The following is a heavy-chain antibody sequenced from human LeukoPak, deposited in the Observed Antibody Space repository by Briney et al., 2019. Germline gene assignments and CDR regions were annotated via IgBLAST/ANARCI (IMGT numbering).Heavy chain of an antibody. Sequence: GGSLRLSCAASGFTFSSYSMNWVRQAPGKGLEWVSSISSSSSYIYYADSVKGRFTISRDNAKNSLYLQMNSLRAEDTAVYYCASRWYDSSGYYYYWGQGTLVTVSS. CDR1: GFTFSSYS. J-gene: IGHJ4*02. CDR2: ISSSSSYI. CDR3: ASRWYDSSGYYYY. D-gene: IGHD3-22*01. V-gene: IGHV3-21*01.